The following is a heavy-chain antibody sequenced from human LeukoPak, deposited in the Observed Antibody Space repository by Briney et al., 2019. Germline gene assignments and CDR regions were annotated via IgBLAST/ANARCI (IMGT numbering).Heavy chain of an antibody. V-gene: IGHV1-58*01. D-gene: IGHD3-10*01. CDR2: IVVGSGNT. Sequence: SVKVSCKASGFTXTSSAVQWVRQARGQRLEWIGWIVVGSGNTNYAQKFQERVTITRDMSTSTAYMELSSLRSEDTAVYYCAAAVLLWFGEAEKRAIGTFDIWGQGTMVTVSS. CDR1: GFTXTSSA. J-gene: IGHJ3*02. CDR3: AAAVLLWFGEAEKRAIGTFDI.